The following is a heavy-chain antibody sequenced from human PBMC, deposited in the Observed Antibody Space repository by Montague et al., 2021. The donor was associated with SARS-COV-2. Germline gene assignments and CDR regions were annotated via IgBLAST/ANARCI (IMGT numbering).Heavy chain of an antibody. D-gene: IGHD6-13*01. CDR3: ARVGRQQLVRLSGMDV. CDR1: GGSISSGGYY. Sequence: TLSLTCTLSGGSISSGGYYWSWIRQHPGKGLEWIGYIYYSGSTYYNPSLKSRVTISVDTSKNQFSLKLSSVTAADTAVYYCARVGRQQLVRLSGMDVWGQGTTVTVSS. J-gene: IGHJ6*02. V-gene: IGHV4-31*03. CDR2: IYYSGST.